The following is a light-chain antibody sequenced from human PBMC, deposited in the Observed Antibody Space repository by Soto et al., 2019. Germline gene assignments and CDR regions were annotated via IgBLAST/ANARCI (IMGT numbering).Light chain of an antibody. V-gene: IGKV3-15*01. CDR1: QSVSSN. J-gene: IGKJ3*01. CDR2: GAS. CDR3: QQYNNWPLT. Sequence: EIVMTQSPATLSVSPGERATLSCRASQSVSSNLAWYQQGPGQAPRLLIYGASTRATGIPARFSGSGSGTEFTLTISSLQSEDFAAYYCQQYNNWPLTFGPGTKVDIK.